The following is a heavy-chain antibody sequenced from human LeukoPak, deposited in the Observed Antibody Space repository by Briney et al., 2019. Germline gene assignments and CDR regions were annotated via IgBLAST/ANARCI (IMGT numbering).Heavy chain of an antibody. CDR2: IYYSGST. CDR3: ARAPRGGYSYGSDY. D-gene: IGHD5-18*01. J-gene: IGHJ4*02. V-gene: IGHV4-30-4*01. Sequence: PSETLSLTCTVPGGSISSGDYYWSWIRQPPGKGLEWIGYIYYSGSTYYNPSLKSRVTISVDTSKNQFSLKLSSVTAADTAVYYCARAPRGGYSYGSDYWGQGTLVTVSS. CDR1: GGSISSGDYY.